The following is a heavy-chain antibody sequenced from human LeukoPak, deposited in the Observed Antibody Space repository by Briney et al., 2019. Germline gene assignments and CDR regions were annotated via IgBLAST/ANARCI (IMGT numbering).Heavy chain of an antibody. D-gene: IGHD2-2*02. J-gene: IGHJ4*02. CDR1: GFTFSSYE. CDR2: ISSSGSTI. Sequence: GGSLRLSCAASGFTFSSYEMNWVRQAPGKGLEWVSYISSSGSTIYYADSVKGRFTISRDNAKNSLSLQMNSLKVEYTAVYYCARDHNGPYTFDYWGQGTLVTVSS. V-gene: IGHV3-48*03. CDR3: ARDHNGPYTFDY.